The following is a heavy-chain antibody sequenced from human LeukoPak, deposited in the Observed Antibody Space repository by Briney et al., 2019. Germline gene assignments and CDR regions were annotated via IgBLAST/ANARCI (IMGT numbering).Heavy chain of an antibody. J-gene: IGHJ4*02. V-gene: IGHV1-18*01. D-gene: IGHD6-19*01. Sequence: ASVKVSCKASVYTFTSYGISWVRQAPGQGREWVGWISAYNGNTNYAQKLQGRVTMTTDTSTSTAYMELRSLRSGDTAVYYCARGSSSGWYYFDYWGQGTLVTVSS. CDR2: ISAYNGNT. CDR3: ARGSSSGWYYFDY. CDR1: VYTFTSYG.